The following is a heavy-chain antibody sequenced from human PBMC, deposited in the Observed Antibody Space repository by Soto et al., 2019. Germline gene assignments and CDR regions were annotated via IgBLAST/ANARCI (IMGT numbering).Heavy chain of an antibody. V-gene: IGHV1-2*02. CDR1: GYTVTDYY. J-gene: IGHJ4*02. D-gene: IGHD1-26*01. CDR2: IDPRSGAT. CDR3: ARDDYGIYPY. Sequence: QVQLVQSGTAVKKPGASVQVSCKASGYTVTDYYIHWVRQAPGQGLEWMGWIDPRSGATTYAQKFQDRVTMTRDTSISTAYMDLSRLTSDDTALYYCARDDYGIYPYWGQGTLVTVSS.